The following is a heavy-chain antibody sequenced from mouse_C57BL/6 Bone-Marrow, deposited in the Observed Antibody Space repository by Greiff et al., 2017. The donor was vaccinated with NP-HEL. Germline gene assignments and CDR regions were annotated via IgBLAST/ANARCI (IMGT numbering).Heavy chain of an antibody. CDR3: ARSSYYDYADDPFYAMDY. V-gene: IGHV7-3*01. D-gene: IGHD2-4*01. CDR2: LRNKANGYTT. Sequence: EVQLVESGGGLVQPGGSLSLSCAASGFTFTNYYMSWVRQPPGKALEWLGFLRNKANGYTTEYSASVKGRFTISRDNSQSILYRQMNALRAEDSATYYCARSSYYDYADDPFYAMDYWGQGTSVTVSS. J-gene: IGHJ4*01. CDR1: GFTFTNYY.